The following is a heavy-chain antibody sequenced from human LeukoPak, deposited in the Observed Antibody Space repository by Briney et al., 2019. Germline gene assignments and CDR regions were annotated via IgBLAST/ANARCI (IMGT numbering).Heavy chain of an antibody. CDR3: GMSGDRVPLQDDVFDV. J-gene: IGHJ3*01. CDR1: GYSFTSYC. D-gene: IGHD1-26*01. Sequence: KGGESLEISCKVSGYSFTSYCIGWVRQMPGKGLEWVGLIYPGDSGPTYSPSLQGQVTISVDKSINTAYLQWSSLQASDTAMYYCGMSGDRVPLQDDVFDVWGQGTMVTVST. V-gene: IGHV5-51*01. CDR2: IYPGDSGP.